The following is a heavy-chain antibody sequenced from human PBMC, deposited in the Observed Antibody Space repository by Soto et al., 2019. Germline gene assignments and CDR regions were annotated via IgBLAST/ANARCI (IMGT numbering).Heavy chain of an antibody. D-gene: IGHD1-26*01. CDR3: AKMVGATLVDY. CDR2: IHHSGST. Sequence: QVQLQESGPGLVKPSGTLSLTCTVSGASISSTSSGDWWSWVRQPPGKGLEWIGEIHHSGSTNYTPSLKGRVPMSVDKAKNQFSLRLSSVTAADTAVFYCAKMVGATLVDYWGQGTLVTVSS. CDR1: GASISSTSSGDW. V-gene: IGHV4-4*02. J-gene: IGHJ4*02.